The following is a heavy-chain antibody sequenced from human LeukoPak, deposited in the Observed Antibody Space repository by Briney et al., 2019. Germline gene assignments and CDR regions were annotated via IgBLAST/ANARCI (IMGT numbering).Heavy chain of an antibody. D-gene: IGHD3-10*01. V-gene: IGHV4-59*12. CDR2: IYYSGST. J-gene: IGHJ4*02. Sequence: SENLSLTCTVSGGSISSYYWSWIRQPPGKGLEWIGSIYYSGSTYYNPSLKSRVTISVDTSKNQFSLKLSSVTAADTAVYYCARPYGSGIRWGQGTLVTVSS. CDR1: GGSISSYY. CDR3: ARPYGSGIR.